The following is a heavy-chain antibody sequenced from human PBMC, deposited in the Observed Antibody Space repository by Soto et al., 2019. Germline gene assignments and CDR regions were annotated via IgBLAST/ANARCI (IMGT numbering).Heavy chain of an antibody. CDR1: GGSLSSVY. CDR2: VYFSGST. D-gene: IGHD2-2*02. Sequence: QLQESGPGLVKPSETLSLTCNVSGGSLSSVYWSWIRQSAGKGLEWIGYVYFSGSTSYNPSLNSRATISMAMTRSKLSLRVEAIPVADTAVYYGAPHDSNTRGGGFAHWGQGIEVTLSS. V-gene: IGHV4-4*08. CDR3: APHDSNTRGGGFAH. J-gene: IGHJ1*01.